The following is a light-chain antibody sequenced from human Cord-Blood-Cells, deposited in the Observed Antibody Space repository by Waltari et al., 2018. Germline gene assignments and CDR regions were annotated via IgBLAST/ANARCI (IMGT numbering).Light chain of an antibody. CDR3: QQSYSTPLT. Sequence: DIQMTQSPSSLSASVGDRVTITCRASQSISSYLNWYQQKPGKATKLLSYAASSLQSGVPSRFSGSGSGTDFTLTISSLQPEDFATYYCQQSYSTPLTFGGVTKVEIK. CDR1: QSISSY. CDR2: AAS. V-gene: IGKV1-39*01. J-gene: IGKJ4*01.